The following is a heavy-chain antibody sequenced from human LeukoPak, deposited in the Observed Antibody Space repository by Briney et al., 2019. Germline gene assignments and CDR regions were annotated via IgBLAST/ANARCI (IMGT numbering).Heavy chain of an antibody. D-gene: IGHD5-18*01. Sequence: PGGSLRLSCAASGFTFSSCGMHWVRQAPGKGLEWVAVISYDGSNKYYADSVKGRFTISRDNSKNTLFLEMNSLRAEDTAVYYCAKDRYSYAYEYFDCWGQGTLVTVSS. CDR1: GFTFSSCG. V-gene: IGHV3-30*18. CDR2: ISYDGSNK. J-gene: IGHJ4*02. CDR3: AKDRYSYAYEYFDC.